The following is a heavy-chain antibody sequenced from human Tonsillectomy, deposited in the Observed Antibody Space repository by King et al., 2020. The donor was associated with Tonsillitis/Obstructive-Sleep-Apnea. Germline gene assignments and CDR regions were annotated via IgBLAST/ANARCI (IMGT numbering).Heavy chain of an antibody. D-gene: IGHD1-26*01. CDR2: IDPSGGST. V-gene: IGHV1-46*01. Sequence: VQLVQSGAEVKKPGASVKLSCKASRYTFTSYYIHWVRQAPGQGLEWMGIIDPSGGSTSYTQKFRGRVTMTRDTSTRTLYMELSSLRSEDTAVYYCARAIVGSNDGFDYWGQGTLVTVSS. CDR3: ARAIVGSNDGFDY. CDR1: RYTFTSYY. J-gene: IGHJ4*02.